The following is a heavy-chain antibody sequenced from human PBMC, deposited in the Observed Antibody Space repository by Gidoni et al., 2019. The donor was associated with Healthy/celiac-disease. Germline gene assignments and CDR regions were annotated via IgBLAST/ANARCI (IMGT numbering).Heavy chain of an antibody. CDR1: GFTFSSYW. J-gene: IGHJ4*02. CDR2: INSDGSST. D-gene: IGHD2-21*02. V-gene: IGHV3-74*01. CDR3: ARDGDLIVVVTHLDY. Sequence: EVQLVESGGGLVQPGGSLRLSCAASGFTFSSYWMHWVRQAPGKGLVGVSRINSDGSSTSYADSVKGRFTISRDNAKNTLYLQMNSLRAEDTAVYYCARDGDLIVVVTHLDYWGQGTLVTDSS.